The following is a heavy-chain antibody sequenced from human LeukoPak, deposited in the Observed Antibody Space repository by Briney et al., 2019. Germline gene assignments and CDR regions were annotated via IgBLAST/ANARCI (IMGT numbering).Heavy chain of an antibody. CDR2: IYYSGST. CDR3: ARGERGVVVVGAFDI. J-gene: IGHJ3*02. Sequence: PSETLSLTCTVSGGSISSYYWSWIRQPPGKGLEWIGYIYYSGSTNYNPSLKSRVTMSVDTSKNQFSLKLSSVTAADTAVYYCARGERGVVVVGAFDIWGQGTMVTVSS. CDR1: GGSISSYY. V-gene: IGHV4-59*01. D-gene: IGHD3-22*01.